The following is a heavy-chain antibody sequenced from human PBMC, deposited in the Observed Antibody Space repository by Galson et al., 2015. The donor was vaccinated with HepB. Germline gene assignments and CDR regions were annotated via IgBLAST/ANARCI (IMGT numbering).Heavy chain of an antibody. D-gene: IGHD1-26*01. CDR1: GFTFSGSA. CDR2: IRNKANSHAT. CDR3: TRLTSGSYEPRIVAFDI. V-gene: IGHV3-73*01. Sequence: SLRLSCAASGFTFSGSAMHWVRQASGKGLEWVGRIRNKANSHATTYAASVKGRFTISRDDSKNTAYLQLNSLNTEDTAVYYCTRLTSGSYEPRIVAFDIWGQGTVVTVSS. J-gene: IGHJ3*02.